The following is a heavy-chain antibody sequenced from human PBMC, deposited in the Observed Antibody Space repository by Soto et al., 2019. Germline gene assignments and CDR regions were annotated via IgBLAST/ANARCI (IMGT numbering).Heavy chain of an antibody. CDR2: IYYSGST. CDR3: ARNHLIGGMDV. V-gene: IGHV4-61*01. CDR1: GGSVSSGSYY. Sequence: SETLSLTCTVSGGSVSSGSYYWSWIRQPPGKGLEWIGYIYYSGSTNYNPSLKSRVTISVDTSKNQFSLKLSSVTAADTAVYYWARNHLIGGMDVWGQGTTVTVSS. J-gene: IGHJ6*02.